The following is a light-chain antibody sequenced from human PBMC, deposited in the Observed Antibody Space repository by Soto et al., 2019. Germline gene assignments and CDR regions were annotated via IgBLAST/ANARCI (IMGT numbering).Light chain of an antibody. Sequence: DVVMTQSPLSLPVTPGEPASISCRSSQSLVHSNGYTYLDWYLQKPGQSPHLLIYLGSNRASGVTDRFSGSGSGTDFTLRISRVEAEDVGVYYCMQALQTPVPFGQGTRLEIK. CDR1: QSLVHSNGYTY. V-gene: IGKV2-28*01. CDR2: LGS. CDR3: MQALQTPVP. J-gene: IGKJ5*01.